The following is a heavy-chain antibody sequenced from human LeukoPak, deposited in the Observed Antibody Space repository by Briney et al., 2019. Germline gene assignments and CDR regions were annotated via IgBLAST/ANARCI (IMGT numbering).Heavy chain of an antibody. CDR2: ISGNGGAK. J-gene: IGHJ4*02. D-gene: IGHD2-8*02. CDR1: GLTFSTYA. V-gene: IGHV3-23*01. Sequence: GSLRLSCAASGLTFSTYAMSWVRQAPGKGLEWGSTISGNGGAKYYADSVKGRFTLSRDNSENTLYLQRNSLRADDAAFYYCARDLPVGDYFDYWGQGTLVTVAS. CDR3: ARDLPVGDYFDY.